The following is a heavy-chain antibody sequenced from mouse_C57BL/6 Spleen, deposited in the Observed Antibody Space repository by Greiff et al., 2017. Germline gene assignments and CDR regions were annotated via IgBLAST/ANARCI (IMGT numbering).Heavy chain of an antibody. CDR1: GFSLTSYG. CDR3: ARQYGNYEAWFAY. J-gene: IGHJ3*01. D-gene: IGHD2-1*01. CDR2: VWSDGST. Sequence: VTLVESGPGLVAPSQSLSITCTVSGFSLTSYGVHWVRQPPGKGLEWLVVVWSDGSTTYNSALKSRLSISKDNSKSQVFLKMNSLQTDDTAMYYCARQYGNYEAWFAYWGQGTLVTVSA. V-gene: IGHV2-6-1*01.